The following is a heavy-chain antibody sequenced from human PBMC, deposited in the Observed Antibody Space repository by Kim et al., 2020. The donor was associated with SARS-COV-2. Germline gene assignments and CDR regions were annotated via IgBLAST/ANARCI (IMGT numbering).Heavy chain of an antibody. CDR2: IKGKSEAGAT. J-gene: IGHJ4*02. D-gene: IGHD1-1*01. V-gene: IGHV3-15*01. CDR1: GVDITNAC. Sequence: GGSLRLSCIISGVDITNACMSWVRQAPGKGLEWVGRIKGKSEAGATDYAAAVRGRFTISRDESKNTLYLQMNGLRSEDTALYYCTTVTNWNTYSSDNSAGGGQGMRVTVSS. CDR3: TTVTNWNTYSSDNSAG.